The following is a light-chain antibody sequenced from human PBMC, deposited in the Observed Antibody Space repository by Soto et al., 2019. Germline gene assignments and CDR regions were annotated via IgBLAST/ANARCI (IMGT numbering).Light chain of an antibody. J-gene: IGKJ2*01. CDR2: TAS. CDR1: QSVSSAY. CDR3: QHYGGSPT. V-gene: IGKV3-20*01. Sequence: EIVLTQSPGTLSLSPGERATLSCRASQSVSSAYLAWYQQKPGQAPRLLTHTASNRATGIPDRFSGSGSGTDFTLTISRLESEDFAVYYCQHYGGSPTFGQGTKLESK.